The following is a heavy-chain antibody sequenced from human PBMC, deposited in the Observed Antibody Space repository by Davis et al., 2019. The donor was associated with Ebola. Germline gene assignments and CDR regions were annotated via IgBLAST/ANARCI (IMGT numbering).Heavy chain of an antibody. CDR2: IDPSDSYT. CDR3: ARVRNKQLVGSDY. D-gene: IGHD6-6*01. J-gene: IGHJ4*02. Sequence: KVSCKGSGYSFTNYWIGWVRQTPGKGLEWMGRIDPSDSYTNYSPSFQGHVTISADKSISTAYLQWSSLKASDTAMYYCARVRNKQLVGSDYWGQGTLVTVSS. CDR1: GYSFTNYW. V-gene: IGHV5-10-1*01.